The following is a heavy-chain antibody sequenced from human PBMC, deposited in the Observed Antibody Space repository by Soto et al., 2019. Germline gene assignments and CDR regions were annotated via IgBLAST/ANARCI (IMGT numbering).Heavy chain of an antibody. V-gene: IGHV3-9*01. CDR2: ISWNRGSI. D-gene: IGHD3-3*01. J-gene: IGHJ3*02. CDR3: AKVGAGGNAFDI. CDR1: GFTFDDYA. Sequence: EVQLVESGGGLVQPGRSLRLSCAASGFTFDDYAMHWVRQAPGKGLEGVSGISWNRGSIGYADSVKGRFTISRDNAKNSLYLQMNSLRAEDTALYYCAKVGAGGNAFDIWGQGTMVTVS.